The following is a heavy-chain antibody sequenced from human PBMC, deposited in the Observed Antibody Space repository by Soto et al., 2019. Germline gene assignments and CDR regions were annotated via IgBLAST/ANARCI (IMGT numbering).Heavy chain of an antibody. CDR1: GYTFTSYG. CDR2: INAGNGDT. D-gene: IGHD3-10*01. Sequence: ASVKVSCKASGYTFTSYGMNWVRQAPGQRLEWMGWINAGNGDTKYSQKFQGRVTFTRDTSASTAYMELSSLRSEDTAVYYCARVKTGFGEIPFDYWGQGTPVTVSS. CDR3: ARVKTGFGEIPFDY. V-gene: IGHV1-3*01. J-gene: IGHJ4*02.